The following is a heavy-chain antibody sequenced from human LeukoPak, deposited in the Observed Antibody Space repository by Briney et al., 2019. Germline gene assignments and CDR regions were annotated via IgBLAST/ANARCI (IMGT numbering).Heavy chain of an antibody. V-gene: IGHV4-59*12. D-gene: IGHD3-10*01. J-gene: IGHJ6*03. CDR3: ARGGDDGYYYYDMDV. Sequence: SETLSLTCTVSGGSISSYYWSWIRQPPGKGLEWIGYIYYSGSTNYNPSLKSRVTISVDTSKNQFSLKLSSATAADTAVYYCARGGDDGYYYYDMDVGGKGTTVTVSS. CDR2: IYYSGST. CDR1: GGSISSYY.